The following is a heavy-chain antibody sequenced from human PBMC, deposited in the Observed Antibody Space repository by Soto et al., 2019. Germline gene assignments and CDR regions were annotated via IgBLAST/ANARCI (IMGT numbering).Heavy chain of an antibody. CDR1: GFTVSSTC. V-gene: IGHV3-53*01. CDR2: LYTGTDT. D-gene: IGHD1-26*01. CDR3: ARSHYTGTYSGRFLDY. Sequence: GGSLRLSCAASGFTVSSTCLTWVRQAPGKGLEWVAILYTGTDTVYADSVKGRFTISRDSSKNTFYLQMNSLRAEDTAMYFCARSHYTGTYSGRFLDYWGQGSLVTVSS. J-gene: IGHJ4*02.